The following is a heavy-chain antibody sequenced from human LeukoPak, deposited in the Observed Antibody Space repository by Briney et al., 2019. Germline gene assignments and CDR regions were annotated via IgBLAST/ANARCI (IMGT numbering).Heavy chain of an antibody. CDR1: GFTFSSYS. Sequence: GGSLRLSCAASGFTFSSYSMNWVRQAPGKGLEWVSYISSSSSYIYYADSVKGPFTISRDNAKNSLYLQMNSLRAEDTAVYYCASPTQIAAAGTGAFDIWGQGTMVTVSS. CDR2: ISSSSSYI. CDR3: ASPTQIAAAGTGAFDI. J-gene: IGHJ3*02. D-gene: IGHD6-13*01. V-gene: IGHV3-21*01.